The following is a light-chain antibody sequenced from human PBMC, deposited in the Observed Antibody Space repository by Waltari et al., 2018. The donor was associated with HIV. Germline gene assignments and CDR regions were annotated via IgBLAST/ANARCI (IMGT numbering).Light chain of an antibody. Sequence: QSALTQPASVSGSPGQSIAISCTGTTSDVGGYNYVSWYQQHPGKAPKLIIYDVSNRPSWVCNRVAGSRSGNAASLIVSVLQAEDDADYYCSSDTDSNISIVFGEGTKLTVL. J-gene: IGLJ2*01. V-gene: IGLV2-14*01. CDR3: SSDTDSNISIV. CDR1: TSDVGGYNY. CDR2: DVS.